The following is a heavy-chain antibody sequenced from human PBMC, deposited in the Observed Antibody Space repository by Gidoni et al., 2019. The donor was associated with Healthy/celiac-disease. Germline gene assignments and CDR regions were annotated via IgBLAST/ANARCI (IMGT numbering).Heavy chain of an antibody. J-gene: IGHJ4*02. V-gene: IGHV3-23*01. Sequence: EVQLLESGGGLVQPGGSLRLSCYASGFPFCSYAVIWVGQAPGEELWGVSAISGSGGSTYYADSVKNRCTISRDNSKNTLYLQMISLRAEDTAVYYCAKCNYYGSGRIDYWGQGTLVTVSS. CDR3: AKCNYYGSGRIDY. CDR1: GFPFCSYA. D-gene: IGHD3-10*01. CDR2: ISGSGGST.